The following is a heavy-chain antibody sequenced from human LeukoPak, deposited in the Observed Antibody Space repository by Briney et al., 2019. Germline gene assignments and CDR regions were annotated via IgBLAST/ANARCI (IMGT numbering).Heavy chain of an antibody. D-gene: IGHD2-15*01. Sequence: SETLSLTCAVYGGSFSGYYWSWIRQPPGKGLEWIGEIKHSGSTNYNPSLKSRVTISVDTSKNQFSLKLSSVTAADTAVYYCARGGIGKVVVAATRGIYYYYYGMDVWGQGTTVTVSS. CDR3: ARGGIGKVVVAATRGIYYYYYGMDV. CDR1: GGSFSGYY. CDR2: IKHSGST. V-gene: IGHV4-34*01. J-gene: IGHJ6*02.